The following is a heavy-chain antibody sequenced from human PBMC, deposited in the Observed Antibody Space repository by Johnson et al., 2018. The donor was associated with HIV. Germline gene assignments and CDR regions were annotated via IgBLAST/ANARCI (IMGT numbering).Heavy chain of an antibody. CDR3: AKDMRSLAYYYDSSCYNAFDI. CDR1: RFTFSSFC. Sequence: QVQLVESGGGLVQPGGSLRLSCAASRFTFSSFCMSRVRQAPGKGLEWVAVISYDGSNKYYADSVKGRFTISRDNSKNTLYLQMNSLRAEDTAVYYCAKDMRSLAYYYDSSCYNAFDIWGQGTMVTVSS. CDR2: ISYDGSNK. J-gene: IGHJ3*02. V-gene: IGHV3-30*18. D-gene: IGHD3-22*01.